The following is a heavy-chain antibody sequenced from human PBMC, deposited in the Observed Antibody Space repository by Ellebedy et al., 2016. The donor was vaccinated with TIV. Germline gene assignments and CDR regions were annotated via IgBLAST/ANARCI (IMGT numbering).Heavy chain of an antibody. D-gene: IGHD5-18*01. J-gene: IGHJ4*02. V-gene: IGHV3-15*01. CDR2: IKSKTDGGAA. Sequence: GGSLRLSCAASGFTFSNAWMNWVRQAPGQGLEWAGRIKSKTDGGAADYAAPVKGRFTISRDDSKNTLYLQMNSLKTEDTAVYFCTTVYRYNYDSVWGQGTLVTVSS. CDR3: TTVYRYNYDSV. CDR1: GFTFSNAW.